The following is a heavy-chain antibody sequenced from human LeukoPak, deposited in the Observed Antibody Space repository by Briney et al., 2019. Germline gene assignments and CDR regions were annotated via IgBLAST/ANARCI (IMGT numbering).Heavy chain of an antibody. Sequence: PSETLSLTCIVSGGSISSISSNNYHWGWIRQPPGKGLEWIGSIYYSGSTCYNPSLKSRVTITVDTSKNQFSLKLSSVTAADTALYYCAREMGVVTAHGIDVWGQGTTVTVSS. CDR1: GGSISSISSNNYH. CDR2: IYYSGST. V-gene: IGHV4-39*02. CDR3: AREMGVVTAHGIDV. J-gene: IGHJ6*02. D-gene: IGHD4-23*01.